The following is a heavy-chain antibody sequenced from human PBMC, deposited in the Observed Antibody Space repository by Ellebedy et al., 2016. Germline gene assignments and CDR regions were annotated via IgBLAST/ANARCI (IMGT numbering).Heavy chain of an antibody. CDR1: GFSVTSND. CDR2: ISDDGTDE. V-gene: IGHV3-30*18. CDR3: AKVRSPDFYNSYDLDV. Sequence: GESLKISCAASGFSVTSNDMSWVRQAPGKGLEWVASISDDGTDENYRDSVKGRFSISRDNSKNRVYLHMSSLRAEDTAVYCCAKVRSPDFYNSYDLDVWGQGTTVTVSS. D-gene: IGHD5-18*01. J-gene: IGHJ6*02.